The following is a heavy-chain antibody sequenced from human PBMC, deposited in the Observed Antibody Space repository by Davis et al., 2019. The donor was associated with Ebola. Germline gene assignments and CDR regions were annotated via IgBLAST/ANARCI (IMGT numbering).Heavy chain of an antibody. D-gene: IGHD3-3*01. CDR2: IWYDGSNK. V-gene: IGHV3-33*08. CDR1: GFTLSSYS. J-gene: IGHJ6*02. CDR3: ARDIDSIFGVANYYYYGMDV. Sequence: PGGSLRLSCAASGFTLSSYSVNWARQAPGKGLEWVAVIWYDGSNKYYADSVKGRFTISRDNSKNTLYLQMNSLRAEDTAVYYCARDIDSIFGVANYYYYGMDVWGQGTTVTVSS.